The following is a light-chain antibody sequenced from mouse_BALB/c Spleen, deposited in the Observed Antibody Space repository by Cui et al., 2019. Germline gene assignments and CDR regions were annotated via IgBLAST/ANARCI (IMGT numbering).Light chain of an antibody. CDR3: VQYAQFPYT. CDR2: HGT. Sequence: DILMTQSPSSMYVSLGDTVSITCHASQGISSNIGWLHQKPGKSFKGLIFHGTNLEGGVPSRFSGSGSGADYSLTISSLESEDFADYYCVQYAQFPYTFGGGTKLEIK. J-gene: IGKJ2*01. CDR1: QGISSN. V-gene: IGKV14-100*01.